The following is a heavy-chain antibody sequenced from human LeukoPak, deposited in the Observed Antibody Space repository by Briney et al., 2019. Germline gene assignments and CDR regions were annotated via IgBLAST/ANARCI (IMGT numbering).Heavy chain of an antibody. Sequence: PGASVKVSCKASGYTFTSHGITWVRQAPGQGLEWMGWISAYTGNTNYAQKFQGRVTITADESASTAYMELSSLRSEDTAVYYCASCDFWSGLYGMDVWGQGTTVTVSS. J-gene: IGHJ6*02. V-gene: IGHV1-18*01. CDR1: GYTFTSHG. CDR2: ISAYTGNT. D-gene: IGHD3-3*01. CDR3: ASCDFWSGLYGMDV.